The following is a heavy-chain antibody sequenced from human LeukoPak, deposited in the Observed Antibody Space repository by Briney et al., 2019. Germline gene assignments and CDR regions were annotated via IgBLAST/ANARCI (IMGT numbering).Heavy chain of an antibody. Sequence: SETLSLTCAVYGGSFSGYYWSWIRQPRGKGLEGIGEIYHSGSTNYNPSIKSRVTISVDTSKNQFSLKLSSVTAADTAVYYCARGAYYDSSGKYYFDYWGQGTLVTVSS. CDR1: GGSFSGYY. V-gene: IGHV4-34*01. J-gene: IGHJ4*02. D-gene: IGHD3-22*01. CDR2: IYHSGST. CDR3: ARGAYYDSSGKYYFDY.